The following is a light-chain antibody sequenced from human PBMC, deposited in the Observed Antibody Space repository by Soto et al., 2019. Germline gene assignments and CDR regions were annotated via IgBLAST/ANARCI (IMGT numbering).Light chain of an antibody. Sequence: VVLTQSPGTLSLSPGERATLSCRASQSISRYLAWYQQKPGQGPRLLIYGASSRATGTPDRFSGSGSGTDFTLTINRLEPEDCAMYYCQQYGSSPPTFGQGTKLEIK. V-gene: IGKV3-20*01. CDR1: QSISRY. CDR2: GAS. CDR3: QQYGSSPPT. J-gene: IGKJ1*01.